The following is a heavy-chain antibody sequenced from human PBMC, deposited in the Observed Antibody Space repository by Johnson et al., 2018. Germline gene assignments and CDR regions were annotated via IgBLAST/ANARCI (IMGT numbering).Heavy chain of an antibody. Sequence: QVQLQESGPGLVKPSETLSLTCSVSGGSISTSGHYWGWIRQPPEKGLEWIGTVHYNGSTYYNPSLKSRATISVDTSKNQFSLKLSSVTAADTAVDYCSRLWPPWDESDYDSSGNCRPFHIWGQGTMVTVPS. D-gene: IGHD3-22*01. J-gene: IGHJ3*02. CDR1: GGSISTSGHY. CDR2: VHYNGST. V-gene: IGHV4-39*01. CDR3: SRLWPPWDESDYDSSGNCRPFHI.